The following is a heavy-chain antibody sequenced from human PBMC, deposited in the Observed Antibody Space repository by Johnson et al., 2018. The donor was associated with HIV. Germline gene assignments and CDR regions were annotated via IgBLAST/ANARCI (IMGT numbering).Heavy chain of an antibody. V-gene: IGHV3-30*18. J-gene: IGHJ3*02. CDR1: RFTFSSYA. Sequence: QVQLVESVGGVVQPVRSLRLSCAASRFTFSSYAMHWVRQAPGKGLEWVAIISYDGTNKDYADSVKGRFTVSRDNSKNTLYLQMNSLRVEDTAMYYCAKDSSSPGGGAFDIWGQGTMVSVSS. CDR3: AKDSSSPGGGAFDI. CDR2: ISYDGTNK. D-gene: IGHD1-14*01.